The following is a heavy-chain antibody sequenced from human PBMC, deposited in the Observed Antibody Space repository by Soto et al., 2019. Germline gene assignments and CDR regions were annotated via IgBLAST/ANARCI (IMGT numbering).Heavy chain of an antibody. D-gene: IGHD5-18*01. CDR2: ISSSSSYT. CDR3: ARDLGYSYGALDY. CDR1: GFTFSDYY. J-gene: IGHJ4*02. V-gene: IGHV3-11*06. Sequence: GGSLRLSCAASGFTFSDYYMSWIRQAPGKGLEWASYISSSSSYTNYADSVKGRFTISRDNAKNSLYLQMNSLRAEDTAVYYCARDLGYSYGALDYWGQGTLVTVSS.